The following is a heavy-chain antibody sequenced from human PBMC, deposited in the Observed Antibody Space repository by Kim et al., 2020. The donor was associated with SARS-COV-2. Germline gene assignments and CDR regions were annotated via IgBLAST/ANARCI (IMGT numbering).Heavy chain of an antibody. CDR2: IRNYSGGT. Sequence: ASVKVSCKASGYTFSSFGISWVRQAPGQGLEWMGWIRNYSGGTHYAQRLQGRVNMTTDTSTNTAYMELRSLGPDDTAVYYCARDTAYTYGLDYWGQGTLVTVSS. V-gene: IGHV1-18*01. J-gene: IGHJ4*02. D-gene: IGHD3-16*01. CDR3: ARDTAYTYGLDY. CDR1: GYTFSSFG.